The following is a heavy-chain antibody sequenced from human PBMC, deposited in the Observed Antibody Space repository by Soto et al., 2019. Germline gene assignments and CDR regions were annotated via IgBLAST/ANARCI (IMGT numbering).Heavy chain of an antibody. Sequence: SETLSLTCTVSGGSISSGAYYWSWIRQPPGKGLEWIGYIYYSGSTYYNPSLKSRVTISVDTSKNQFSLKLSSVTAADTAVYYCARVRLIYSNYTRDYYYYGMDVWGQGTTVTVSS. CDR2: IYYSGST. CDR3: ARVRLIYSNYTRDYYYYGMDV. V-gene: IGHV4-30-4*01. D-gene: IGHD4-4*01. CDR1: GGSISSGAYY. J-gene: IGHJ6*02.